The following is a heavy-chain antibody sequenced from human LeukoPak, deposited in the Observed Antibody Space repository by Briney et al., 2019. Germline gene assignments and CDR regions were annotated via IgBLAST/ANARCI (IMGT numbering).Heavy chain of an antibody. D-gene: IGHD4-23*01. V-gene: IGHV3-74*01. CDR3: VRGNDYGGPHY. CDR1: GFTFRSYW. Sequence: GGSLRLSCAVSGFTFRSYWMHWVRQAPGKGLVWVPRIDRDGSRINYADSVKGRFTISRDNGKNTLFLQMNSLRAEDAAVYYCVRGNDYGGPHYWGQGTLVTVSS. J-gene: IGHJ4*02. CDR2: IDRDGSRI.